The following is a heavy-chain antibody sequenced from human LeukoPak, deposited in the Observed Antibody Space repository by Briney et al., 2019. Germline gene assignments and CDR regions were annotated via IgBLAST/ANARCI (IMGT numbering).Heavy chain of an antibody. V-gene: IGHV3-7*01. D-gene: IGHD3-3*02. CDR3: ARELGAFDI. CDR1: GFTFSRYW. Sequence: GGSLRLSCAASGFTFSRYWMSCVRQAPGKGLEWVANIKQDGSEKYYVDSVKGRFTISRDNSKNTLYLQMNSLRAEDTAVYYCARELGAFDIWGQGTMVTVSS. CDR2: IKQDGSEK. J-gene: IGHJ3*02.